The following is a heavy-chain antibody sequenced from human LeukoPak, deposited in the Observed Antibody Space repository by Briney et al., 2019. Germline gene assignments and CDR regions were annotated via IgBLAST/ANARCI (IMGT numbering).Heavy chain of an antibody. V-gene: IGHV3-23*01. Sequence: GGSLRLSCAVSGFTVHNNYMNWVRQAPGKGLEWVSAISGSGGSTYYADSVKGRFTISRDNSKNTLYLQMNSLRAEDTAVYYCAKESWDCSSTSCYAAFDYWGQGTLVTVSS. CDR1: GFTVHNNY. CDR3: AKESWDCSSTSCYAAFDY. D-gene: IGHD2-2*01. J-gene: IGHJ4*02. CDR2: ISGSGGST.